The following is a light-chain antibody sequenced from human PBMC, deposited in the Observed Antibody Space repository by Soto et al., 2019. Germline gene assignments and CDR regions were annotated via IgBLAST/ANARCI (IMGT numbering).Light chain of an antibody. CDR1: TGTVTSGHY. CDR3: LVYDGGIGV. CDR2: DTN. J-gene: IGLJ2*01. V-gene: IGLV7-46*01. Sequence: QTVVTQEPSLTVSPGGTVTLTCGSSTGTVTSGHYPYWFQQKPGQAPRTLIYDTNKKCSWTPARFSGSLLGGKAALTLSGAQPEDEAEYYCLVYDGGIGVFGGGTKLTVL.